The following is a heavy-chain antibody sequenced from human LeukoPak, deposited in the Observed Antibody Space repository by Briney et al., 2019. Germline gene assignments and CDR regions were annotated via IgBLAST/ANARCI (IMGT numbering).Heavy chain of an antibody. D-gene: IGHD3-3*01. CDR1: GYTFTTYS. CDR2: INAGNSNT. V-gene: IGHV1-3*01. Sequence: ASVKVSCKASGYTFTTYSIFWMRQAPGQGLEWMGWINAGNSNTKYSQKLQGRVTITRDTSANTAYVELSSLRSEDTAVYYCAKEHDFLIDYSFDYWGQGTLVTVSS. CDR3: AKEHDFLIDYSFDY. J-gene: IGHJ4*02.